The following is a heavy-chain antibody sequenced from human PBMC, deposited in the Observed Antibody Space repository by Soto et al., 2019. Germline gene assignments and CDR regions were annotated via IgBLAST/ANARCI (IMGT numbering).Heavy chain of an antibody. CDR1: GYTFTSYA. CDR3: ASPCDFWSGYYTGQTDYYGMDV. CDR2: INTNTGNP. D-gene: IGHD3-3*01. J-gene: IGHJ6*02. V-gene: IGHV7-4-1*01. Sequence: GASVKVSCKSSGYTFTSYAMNWVRQAPGQGLEWMGWINTNTGNPTYAQGFTGRFVFSLDTSVSTAYLQICSLKAEDTAVYYCASPCDFWSGYYTGQTDYYGMDVWGQGTTDTVSS.